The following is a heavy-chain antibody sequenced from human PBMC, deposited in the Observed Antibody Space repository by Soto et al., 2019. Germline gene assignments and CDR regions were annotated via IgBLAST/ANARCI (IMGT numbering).Heavy chain of an antibody. D-gene: IGHD3-10*01. CDR1: GFTFRTYA. CDR3: AKIPTGSGSSKFDY. Sequence: HPGGSLRLSCAASGFTFRTYAMNWVRQAPGKGLEWISAISGSGSFTHYADSVRGRSTISRDNSQNQLYLQMNNLRGDDTAMYYCAKIPTGSGSSKFDYWGQGIQVTVSS. V-gene: IGHV3-23*01. CDR2: ISGSGSFT. J-gene: IGHJ4*02.